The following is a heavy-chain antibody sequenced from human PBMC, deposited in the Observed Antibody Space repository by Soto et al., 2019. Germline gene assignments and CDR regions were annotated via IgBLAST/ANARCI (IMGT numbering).Heavy chain of an antibody. J-gene: IGHJ5*02. CDR1: RYALASCY. V-gene: IGHV1-46*01. Sequence: ASVKASWKASRYALASCYIHWVRQSPGQGLEWMGIINPSGGSTSYAQKFQGRVTMTRDTSTSTVYMELSSLRSEDTAVYYCATRITMVRGGEFDPWGQGTPVTVSS. CDR3: ATRITMVRGGEFDP. CDR2: INPSGGST. D-gene: IGHD3-10*01.